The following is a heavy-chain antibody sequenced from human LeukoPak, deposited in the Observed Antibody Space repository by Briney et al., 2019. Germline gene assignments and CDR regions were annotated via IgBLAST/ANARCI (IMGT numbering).Heavy chain of an antibody. CDR1: GGSFSDYY. CDR2: INHSGST. D-gene: IGHD1-26*01. J-gene: IGHJ4*02. V-gene: IGHV4-34*01. Sequence: SETLSLTCAVYGGSFSDYYWSRVRQPPGKGLEWIGEINHSGSTNCNPSLKSRVTLSVDTSKSQFSLKVTSVTAADTAMYYCARGQFWRGSEIRVWGQGTLVTVSS. CDR3: ARGQFWRGSEIRV.